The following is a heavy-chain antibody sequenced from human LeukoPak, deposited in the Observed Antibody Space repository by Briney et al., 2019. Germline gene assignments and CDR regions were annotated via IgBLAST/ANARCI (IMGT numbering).Heavy chain of an antibody. Sequence: PSETLSLTCTVSGGSISSSSYYWGWIRQPPGKGLEWIGSIYYSGSTYYNPSLKSRVTISVDTSKNQFSLKLSSATAADTAVYYCARHSREYDFWSGYSPLDYWGQGTLVTVSS. CDR1: GGSISSSSYY. CDR3: ARHSREYDFWSGYSPLDY. CDR2: IYYSGST. D-gene: IGHD3-3*01. V-gene: IGHV4-39*01. J-gene: IGHJ4*02.